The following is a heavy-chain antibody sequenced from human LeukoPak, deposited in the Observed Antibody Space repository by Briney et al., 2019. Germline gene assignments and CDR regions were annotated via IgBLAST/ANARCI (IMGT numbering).Heavy chain of an antibody. Sequence: GGSLRLSCAASGFTFNNYEMHWVRQTAGKGLEWVSAVGIAGDAFYAGSVKGRFSISRDNAESSLFLQMNSLRAGDTAVYYCAREGRMGTADTFDVWGQGTMVTVSS. CDR2: VGIAGDA. V-gene: IGHV3-13*01. J-gene: IGHJ3*01. CDR3: AREGRMGTADTFDV. CDR1: GFTFNNYE. D-gene: IGHD1-14*01.